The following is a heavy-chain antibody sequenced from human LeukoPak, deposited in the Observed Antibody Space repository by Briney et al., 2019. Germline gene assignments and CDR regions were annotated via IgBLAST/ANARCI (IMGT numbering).Heavy chain of an antibody. D-gene: IGHD3-22*01. V-gene: IGHV4-34*01. J-gene: IGHJ6*03. CDR1: GGSFSGYH. CDR2: INPSGST. CDR3: ARGRHDISMIVVVMTSVSYYLDV. Sequence: SETLSLTCAVYGGSFSGYHWTWIRQSPGKGLEWIGDINPSGSTYYNPSLKSRLTISVDTSKNPFSLKLRSATAADTAVYYCARGRHDISMIVVVMTSVSYYLDVWGKGTTVTVS.